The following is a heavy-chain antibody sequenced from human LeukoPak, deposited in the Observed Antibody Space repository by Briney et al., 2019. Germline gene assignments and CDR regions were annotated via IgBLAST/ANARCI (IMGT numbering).Heavy chain of an antibody. CDR2: ISYDGSNK. J-gene: IGHJ4*02. CDR1: GFTFSSYG. Sequence: GRSLRLSCAASGFTFSSYGMHWVRQAPGKGLEWVAVISYDGSNKYYADSVKGRFTISRDNSKNTLYLQMNSLRAEDTAVYYCARGAPKDSFDYWGQGTLVTVSS. CDR3: ARGAPKDSFDY. V-gene: IGHV3-30*03.